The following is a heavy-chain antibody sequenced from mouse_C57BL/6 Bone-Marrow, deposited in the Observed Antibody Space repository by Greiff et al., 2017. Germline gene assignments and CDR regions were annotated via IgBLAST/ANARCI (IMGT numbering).Heavy chain of an antibody. D-gene: IGHD3-3*01. CDR1: GYTFTDYN. V-gene: IGHV1-22*01. CDR2: INPKNGGT. Sequence: EVKLMESGPELVKPGASVKMSCTASGYTFTDYNMHWVKQSHGKSLEWIGNINPKNGGTSYNQKFKGKATLTVNKSSNTAYMELRRLTSDDSAVYYCARKLGYAMDYWGQGTSVTVSS. J-gene: IGHJ4*01. CDR3: ARKLGYAMDY.